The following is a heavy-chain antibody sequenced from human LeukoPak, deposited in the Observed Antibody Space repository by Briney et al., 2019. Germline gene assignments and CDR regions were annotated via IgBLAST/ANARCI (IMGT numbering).Heavy chain of an antibody. CDR2: IYYSGST. D-gene: IGHD2-21*01. CDR1: GGSISSYY. Sequence: SETLSLTCTVSGGSISSYYWSWIRQPPGKGLEWIGYIYYSGSTNYNPSLKGRVSMSVDTSKNQFSLRLTSATAADTALYYCARGFADRFQYYYYMDVWGKGTTVTVSS. CDR3: ARGFADRFQYYYYMDV. J-gene: IGHJ6*03. V-gene: IGHV4-59*12.